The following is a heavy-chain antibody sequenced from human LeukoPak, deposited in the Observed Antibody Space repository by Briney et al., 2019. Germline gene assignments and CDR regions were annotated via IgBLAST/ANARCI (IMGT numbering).Heavy chain of an antibody. V-gene: IGHV1-8*01. CDR3: ASRSTTVVTPAHPDDAFDI. Sequence: GASVKVSCKASGYTFTSYDINWVRQATGQGLEWMGWMNPNSGNTGYAQKFQGRVTMTRNTSISTAYMELSSLRSEDTAVYYCASRSTTVVTPAHPDDAFDIWGQGTMVTVSS. J-gene: IGHJ3*02. CDR2: MNPNSGNT. D-gene: IGHD4-23*01. CDR1: GYTFTSYD.